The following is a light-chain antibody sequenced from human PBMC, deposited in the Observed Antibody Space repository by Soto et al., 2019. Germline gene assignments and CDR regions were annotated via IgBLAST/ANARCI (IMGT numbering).Light chain of an antibody. CDR1: NGHSSYI. CDR3: ETWDSNTHTV. CDR2: LEGSGSY. Sequence: QAVVTQSSSASASLGSSVKLTCTLSNGHSSYIIAWHQQQPGKAPRYLMKLEGSGSYNKGSGVPDRFSGSSSGADRYLTISNLQFEDEADYYCETWDSNTHTVFGGGTKLTVL. V-gene: IGLV4-60*02. J-gene: IGLJ3*02.